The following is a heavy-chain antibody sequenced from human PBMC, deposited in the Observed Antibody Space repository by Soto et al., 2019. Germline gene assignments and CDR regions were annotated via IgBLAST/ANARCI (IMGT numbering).Heavy chain of an antibody. V-gene: IGHV3-15*07. CDR1: GFTFSNAW. CDR2: IKSKTDGGTT. J-gene: IGHJ4*02. Sequence: GGSLRLSCAASGFTFSNAWMNWVRQAPGKGLEWVGRIKSKTDGGTTDYAAPVKGRFTISRDDSKNTLYLQMNSLKTEDTAVYYCTTAYSSRSYSQYYDYWGQGTLVTVSS. CDR3: TTAYSSRSYSQYYDY. D-gene: IGHD6-13*01.